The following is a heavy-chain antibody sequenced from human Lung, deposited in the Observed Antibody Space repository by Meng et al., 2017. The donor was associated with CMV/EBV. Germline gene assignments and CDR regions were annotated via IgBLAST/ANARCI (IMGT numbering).Heavy chain of an antibody. V-gene: IGHV4-31*03. D-gene: IGHD4-17*01. J-gene: IGHJ5*02. CDR3: ARTNYGDYNWFDP. CDR1: GGSISSGGFY. CDR2: IYYSGST. Sequence: QVQLQESGPGLVKPSQTLSLPCTASGGSISSGGFYWSWIRQHPGKGLEWIGYIYYSGSTYYNPSLRSRVAISIDTSKNQFSLKLTSVTAADTAVYFCARTNYGDYNWFDPWGQGTLVTGSS.